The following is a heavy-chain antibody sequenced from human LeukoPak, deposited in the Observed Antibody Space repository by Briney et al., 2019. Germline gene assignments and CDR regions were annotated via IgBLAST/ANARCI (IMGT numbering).Heavy chain of an antibody. J-gene: IGHJ6*03. D-gene: IGHD2-15*01. CDR1: GFTFSSYE. CDR3: ARVGSGNHKEYYYYYMDV. V-gene: IGHV3-48*03. Sequence: GGSLRLSCAASGFTFSSYEMNWVRQAPGKGLEWVSYISSSGSTIYYADSVKGRFTISRDNAKNSLYLQMNSLRAEDTAVYYCARVGSGNHKEYYYYYMDVWGKGTTVTISS. CDR2: ISSSGSTI.